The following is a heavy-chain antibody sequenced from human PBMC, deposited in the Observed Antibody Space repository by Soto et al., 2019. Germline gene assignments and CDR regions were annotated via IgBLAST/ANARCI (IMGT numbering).Heavy chain of an antibody. D-gene: IGHD2-2*01. CDR1: GHTFQNYA. CDR2: ISGSGGST. CDR3: AKVSRGIGVVQAALN. V-gene: IGHV3-23*01. Sequence: EVQLLESGGGSVQPGGSLRLSCVASGHTFQNYAMTWVRQTPGKGLEWVSGISGSGGSTYYADSVRGLFTISRDDSKNTLYLQMSSLRAEDTAVYYCAKVSRGIGVVQAALNWCQGTLVTVSS. J-gene: IGHJ4*02.